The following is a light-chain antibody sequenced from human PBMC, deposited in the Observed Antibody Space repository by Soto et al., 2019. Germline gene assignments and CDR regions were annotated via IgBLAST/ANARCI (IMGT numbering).Light chain of an antibody. Sequence: EIVMTQSPATLSVSPGERATLSCRASQGVSSNLAWYQQKPGQAPRLLIYGASTRATGIPARFSGSGSGTEFTLTISSLQSEDFAVYYCQQYNNWPPVFGGGTKVDIK. CDR1: QGVSSN. CDR2: GAS. J-gene: IGKJ4*01. CDR3: QQYNNWPPV. V-gene: IGKV3-15*01.